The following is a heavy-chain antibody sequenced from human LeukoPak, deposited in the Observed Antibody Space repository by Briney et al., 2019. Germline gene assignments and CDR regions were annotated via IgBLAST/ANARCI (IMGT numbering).Heavy chain of an antibody. V-gene: IGHV3-23*01. CDR2: ITDSGGTT. J-gene: IGHJ4*02. CDR3: ARTGGCTNGICYTADFDY. Sequence: GGSLRLSCAASGFTFSSYGMHWVRQAPGKGLEWVSAITDSGGTTYYADSVKGRFTISRDNSKNTLYLQMNSLRAEDTAVYYCARTGGCTNGICYTADFDYWGRGTLVTVSS. CDR1: GFTFSSYG. D-gene: IGHD2-8*01.